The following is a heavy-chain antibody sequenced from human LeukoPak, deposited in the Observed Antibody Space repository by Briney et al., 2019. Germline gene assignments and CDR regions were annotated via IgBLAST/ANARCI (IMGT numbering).Heavy chain of an antibody. CDR1: GFTFSRSW. J-gene: IGHJ4*02. CDR3: ARVRGPTVTAMYFDY. CDR2: ISPGGNTI. V-gene: IGHV3-48*04. Sequence: PGGSLRLSCATSGFTFSRSWMSWVRQAPGRGLEWVSYISPGGNTIYYADSMKGRFTVSRDDAKNSLSLHMNSLRAEDTAVYYCARVRGPTVTAMYFDYWGQGTLVTVSS. D-gene: IGHD4-17*01.